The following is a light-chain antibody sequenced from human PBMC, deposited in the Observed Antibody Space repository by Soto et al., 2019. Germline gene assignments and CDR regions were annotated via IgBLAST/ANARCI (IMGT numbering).Light chain of an antibody. J-gene: IGLJ2*01. CDR3: QVWDSSSDRMV. Sequence: SYELTQPPSVSVAPGKTARITCGGNNIGSKSVNWYQQKPGQAPVLVIYYDSDRPSGIPERFSGSNSGNTATLTISRVEAGDEADYYCQVWDSSSDRMVFGGGTKVTVL. CDR1: NIGSKS. V-gene: IGLV3-21*04. CDR2: YDS.